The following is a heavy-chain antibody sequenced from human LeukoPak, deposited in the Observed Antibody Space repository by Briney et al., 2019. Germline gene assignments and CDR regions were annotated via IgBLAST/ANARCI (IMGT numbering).Heavy chain of an antibody. CDR2: IIPIFGTA. D-gene: IGHD2-15*01. CDR3: ASLGYCSGGSCHPYYYGMDV. CDR1: GGTFSSYA. Sequence: ASVKVSCKASGGTFSSYAISWVRQAPGQGLEWMGGIIPIFGTANYAQKFQGRVTITADESTSTAYTELSSLRSEDTAVYYCASLGYCSGGSCHPYYYGMDVWGQGTTVTVSS. J-gene: IGHJ6*02. V-gene: IGHV1-69*13.